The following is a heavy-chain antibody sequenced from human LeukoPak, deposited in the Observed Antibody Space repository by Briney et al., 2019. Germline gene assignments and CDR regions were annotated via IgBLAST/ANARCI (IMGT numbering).Heavy chain of an antibody. D-gene: IGHD6-13*01. V-gene: IGHV1-18*01. Sequence: ASVKVSCKSSGYTFTSYGISWVRQAPGQGLEWMGWISAYNGNTNYAQKLQGRVTMTTDTSTSTAYMELRSLRSDDTAVYYCARGLYSSSLNWFDPWGQGTLVTVSS. CDR2: ISAYNGNT. J-gene: IGHJ5*02. CDR1: GYTFTSYG. CDR3: ARGLYSSSLNWFDP.